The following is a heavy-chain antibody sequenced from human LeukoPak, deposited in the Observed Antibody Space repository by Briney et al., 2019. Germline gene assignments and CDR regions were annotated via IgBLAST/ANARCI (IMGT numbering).Heavy chain of an antibody. Sequence: ASVKVSCKASGYTFTSYGISWVRQAPGQGLGWMGWISAYNGNTNYAQKHQGRVTMTTDTSTSTAYMELRSLRSDDTAVYYCVRVPELGRSVDYWGQGTLVTVSS. D-gene: IGHD1-14*01. J-gene: IGHJ4*02. CDR3: VRVPELGRSVDY. CDR1: GYTFTSYG. V-gene: IGHV1-18*04. CDR2: ISAYNGNT.